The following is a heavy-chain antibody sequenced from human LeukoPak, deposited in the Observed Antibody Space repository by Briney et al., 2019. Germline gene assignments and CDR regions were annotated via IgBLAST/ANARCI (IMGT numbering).Heavy chain of an antibody. J-gene: IGHJ4*02. Sequence: GGSLRLSCAASGFTFDDYAMHWVRQAPGKGLEWVSGISWNSGSIGYADSVKGRFTISRDNAKNSLYLQMNSLRAEDTALYYCAKARSGGVIVPRHFDYWGQGTLVTVSS. CDR3: AKARSGGVIVPRHFDY. CDR1: GFTFDDYA. V-gene: IGHV3-9*01. D-gene: IGHD3-16*02. CDR2: ISWNSGSI.